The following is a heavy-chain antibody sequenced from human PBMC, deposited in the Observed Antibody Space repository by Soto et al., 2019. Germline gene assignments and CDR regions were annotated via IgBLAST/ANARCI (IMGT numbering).Heavy chain of an antibody. J-gene: IGHJ6*02. D-gene: IGHD3-9*01. CDR1: GGSFSGYY. Sequence: SETLYLTCAVYGGSFSGYYWSWIRQPPGKGLKWIEEINHSGSTNYNPSLKSRVTISVDTSKNQFSLKLSSVTAAVTSVYYCARGQDILTGYYFYYYGMDVWGQGTTVT. CDR2: INHSGST. V-gene: IGHV4-34*01. CDR3: ARGQDILTGYYFYYYGMDV.